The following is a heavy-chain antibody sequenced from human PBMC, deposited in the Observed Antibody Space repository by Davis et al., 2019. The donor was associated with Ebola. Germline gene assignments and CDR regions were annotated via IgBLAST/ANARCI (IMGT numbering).Heavy chain of an antibody. J-gene: IGHJ6*04. V-gene: IGHV4-39*07. CDR2: IYYSGST. Sequence: PSETLSLTCTVSGGSISSSSYYWGWIRQPPGKGLEWIGSIYYSGSTYYNPSLKSRVTISVDTSKNQFSLKLSSVTAADTAVYYCAREPAYYPVWGKGTTVTVSS. CDR3: AREPAYYPV. D-gene: IGHD1-26*01. CDR1: GGSISSSSYY.